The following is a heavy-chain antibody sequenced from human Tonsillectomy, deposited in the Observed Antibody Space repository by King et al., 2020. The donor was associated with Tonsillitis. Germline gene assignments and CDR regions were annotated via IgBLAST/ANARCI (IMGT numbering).Heavy chain of an antibody. Sequence: VQLVESGGGVVQPGRSLRLSCAASGFTFSSYTMHWVRQAPGKGLEWVALISYDGSNKYYADSVKGRFTISRDNSKNTLYLQMNSLRAEDTAVYYCARDNGYGDYGVDCWGQGTLVTVSS. CDR3: ARDNGYGDYGVDC. J-gene: IGHJ4*02. CDR2: ISYDGSNK. D-gene: IGHD4-17*01. CDR1: GFTFSSYT. V-gene: IGHV3-30*04.